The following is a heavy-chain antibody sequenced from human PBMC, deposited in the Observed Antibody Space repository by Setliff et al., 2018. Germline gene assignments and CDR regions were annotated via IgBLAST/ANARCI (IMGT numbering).Heavy chain of an antibody. CDR1: GYTFISYG. CDR2: INPNSGGT. V-gene: IGHV1-2*06. Sequence: ASVKVSCXASGYTFISYGISWVRQAPGQGLEWMGRINPNSGGTNYAQKFQGRVTMTRDTSISTVYMELNSLRSDDTAVYYCVRAGFDAISNGLDYWGQGTLVTVSS. CDR3: VRAGFDAISNGLDY. J-gene: IGHJ4*02. D-gene: IGHD3-3*01.